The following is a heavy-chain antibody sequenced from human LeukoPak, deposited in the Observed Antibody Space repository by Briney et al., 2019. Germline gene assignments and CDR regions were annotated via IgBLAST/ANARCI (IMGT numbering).Heavy chain of an antibody. D-gene: IGHD4-17*01. J-gene: IGHJ6*02. CDR2: IYYSGST. V-gene: IGHV4-59*01. Sequence: PSETLSLTCTVSGGSISSYYWSWIRQPPGKGLEWIGYIYYSGSTNYNPPLKSRVTISVDTSKNQFSLKLSSVTAADTAVYYCARAEGEYGDYNYYYYYGMDVWGQGTTVTVSS. CDR1: GGSISSYY. CDR3: ARAEGEYGDYNYYYYYGMDV.